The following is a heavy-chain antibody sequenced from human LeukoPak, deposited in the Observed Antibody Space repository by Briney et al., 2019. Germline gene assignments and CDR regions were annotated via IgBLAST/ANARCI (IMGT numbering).Heavy chain of an antibody. Sequence: PSETLSLTCTVSGGSISDYYWSWIRQPPGQPLEWIGYASVSGRTNYSLSLKSRVTIPLDTSANQVSLELSSVTAADTAVYYCARVHYVSGTVSSWFDPWGQGTLVTVSS. V-gene: IGHV4-4*08. CDR1: GGSISDYY. CDR3: ARVHYVSGTVSSWFDP. D-gene: IGHD3-10*01. J-gene: IGHJ5*02. CDR2: ASVSGRT.